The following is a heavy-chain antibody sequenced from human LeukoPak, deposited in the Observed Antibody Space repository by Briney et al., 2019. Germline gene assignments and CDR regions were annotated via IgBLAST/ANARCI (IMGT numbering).Heavy chain of an antibody. Sequence: GESLKISCKASGYSFTNYWIGWVRQMPGKGLEWMGIIYPGDSDTRYSPSLQGQVTISADKSISTAYLQWSSLKASDTAMYYCARSGNYDILTGYSHYHYMDVWGKGTTVTISS. V-gene: IGHV5-51*01. CDR1: GYSFTNYW. CDR2: IYPGDSDT. D-gene: IGHD3-9*01. J-gene: IGHJ6*03. CDR3: ARSGNYDILTGYSHYHYMDV.